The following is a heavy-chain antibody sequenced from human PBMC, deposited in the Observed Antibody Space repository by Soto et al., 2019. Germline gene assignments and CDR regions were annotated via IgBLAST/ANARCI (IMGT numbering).Heavy chain of an antibody. CDR2: ISGSGGST. V-gene: IGHV3-23*01. CDR1: AVNFSRYI. Sequence: PGESLRRSCLDPAVNFSRYIMSWVVRAPRKGLEWVSGISGSGGSTYYADSVKGRFSISRDSSKNTLYLQMNSLRAEDTAVYYWARGHVDHYSDTFGLLEYWGQGALVNVSA. J-gene: IGHJ4*02. D-gene: IGHD3-22*01. CDR3: ARGHVDHYSDTFGLLEY.